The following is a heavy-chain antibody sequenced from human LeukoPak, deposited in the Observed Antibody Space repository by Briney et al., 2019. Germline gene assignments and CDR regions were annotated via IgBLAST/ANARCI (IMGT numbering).Heavy chain of an antibody. Sequence: GGSLRLSCAGSGFSFGSYEINWVRQAPGKGLEWVSYISDIGTTTHYADSVKGRFTIFRDNAKNSVYLLLDSLMADDTAIYHCARDRSKGTAYDDALGIWGQGTMVTVSS. CDR1: GFSFGSYE. D-gene: IGHD3/OR15-3a*01. CDR3: ARDRSKGTAYDDALGI. CDR2: ISDIGTTT. V-gene: IGHV3-48*03. J-gene: IGHJ3*02.